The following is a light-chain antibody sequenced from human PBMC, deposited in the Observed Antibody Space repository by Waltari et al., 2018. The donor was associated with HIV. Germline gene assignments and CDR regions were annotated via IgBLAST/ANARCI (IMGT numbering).Light chain of an antibody. J-gene: IGLJ3*02. CDR2: EVT. CDR3: SSYTTSSTWV. V-gene: IGLV2-18*02. CDR1: RRDVGPSNR. Sequence: QSTLTQLPSVSGSLGQSVTIPCSGTRRDVGPSNRVFWYQQPPGTAPKLIIYEVTNRPSGVAVRFSGSKSGNTASLTISGLQAEDEADYYCSSYTTSSTWVFGGGTQLTVL.